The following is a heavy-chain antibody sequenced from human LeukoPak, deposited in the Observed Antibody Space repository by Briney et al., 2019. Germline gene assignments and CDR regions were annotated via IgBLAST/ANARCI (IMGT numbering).Heavy chain of an antibody. J-gene: IGHJ4*02. CDR2: IYYNANT. D-gene: IGHD5-24*01. V-gene: IGHV4-39*07. CDR3: ARGDGYNFDY. Sequence: SETLSLTCTVSGGSISSSIYYWGWIRQPPGKGLEWIGSIYYNANTYYNPSLKSRITISVDTSKNQFSLRLSSVTAADTAVYYCARGDGYNFDYWSQGTLVTVSS. CDR1: GGSISSSIYY.